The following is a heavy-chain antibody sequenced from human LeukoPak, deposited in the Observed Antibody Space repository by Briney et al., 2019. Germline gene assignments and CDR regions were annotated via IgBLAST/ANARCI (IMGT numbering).Heavy chain of an antibody. V-gene: IGHV1-2*02. Sequence: ASVKVSCKASGYSFTDKYMHWVRQAPGQGLERMGWIHPNSGGTNYAQKFQGRVTMTTDTSMSTAYMELSRLTSDDTAVYYCARAGGRSWFDPWGQGTLVTVSS. CDR2: IHPNSGGT. J-gene: IGHJ5*02. CDR1: GYSFTDKY. CDR3: ARAGGRSWFDP.